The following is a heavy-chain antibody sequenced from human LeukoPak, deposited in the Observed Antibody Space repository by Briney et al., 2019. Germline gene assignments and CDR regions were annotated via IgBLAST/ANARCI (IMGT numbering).Heavy chain of an antibody. CDR1: GGTFSSYA. V-gene: IGHV1-69*05. D-gene: IGHD2-15*01. Sequence: SVKVSCKASGGTFSSYAISWVRQAPGQGLEWMGGIIPTFGTANYAQKFQGRVTITTDESTSTAYMELSSLRSEDTAVYYCARGRGYCSGGSCYSGDAFDIWGQGTMVTVSS. CDR3: ARGRGYCSGGSCYSGDAFDI. J-gene: IGHJ3*02. CDR2: IIPTFGTA.